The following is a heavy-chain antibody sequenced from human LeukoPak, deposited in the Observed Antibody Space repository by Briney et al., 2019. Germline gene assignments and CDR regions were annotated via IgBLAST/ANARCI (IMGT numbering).Heavy chain of an antibody. CDR2: ISYDGSNK. D-gene: IGHD6-13*01. CDR1: GFTFSSYG. J-gene: IGHJ4*02. CDR3: AKDGASSSWTAFDY. V-gene: IGHV3-30*18. Sequence: GGSLRLSCAASGFTFSSYGMHWARQAPGKGLEWVAVISYDGSNKYYADSVKGRFTISRDNSKNTLYLQMNSLRAEDTAVYYCAKDGASSSWTAFDYWGQGTLVTVSS.